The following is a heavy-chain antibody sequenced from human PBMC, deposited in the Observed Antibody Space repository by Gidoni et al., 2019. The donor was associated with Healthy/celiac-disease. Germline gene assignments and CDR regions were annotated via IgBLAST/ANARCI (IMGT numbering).Heavy chain of an antibody. Sequence: QVQLVESGGGVVQPGRSLRLSCAASGFPFSSYGMHWVRQAPGKGLEWVAVISYDGSNKYYADSVKGRFTISRDNSKNTLYLQMNSLRAEDTAVYYCATSGSYTPFDYWGQGTLVTVSS. V-gene: IGHV3-30*03. CDR2: ISYDGSNK. CDR3: ATSGSYTPFDY. J-gene: IGHJ4*02. CDR1: GFPFSSYG. D-gene: IGHD1-26*01.